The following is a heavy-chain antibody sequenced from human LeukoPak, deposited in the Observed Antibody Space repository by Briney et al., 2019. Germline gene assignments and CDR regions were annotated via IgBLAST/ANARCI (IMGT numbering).Heavy chain of an antibody. CDR1: GGPFRSYT. CDR2: IMSIFDSP. D-gene: IGHD5-24*01. Sequence: SVKVSCKASGGPFRSYTINWVRQAPGQGLEWMGGIMSIFDSPNYAQKFQGRLKITADESTSTVYMELSSLRSDDTAVFYCSRDGWDGNSGSYRDYWGQGTLVTVSS. V-gene: IGHV1-69*13. CDR3: SRDGWDGNSGSYRDY. J-gene: IGHJ4*02.